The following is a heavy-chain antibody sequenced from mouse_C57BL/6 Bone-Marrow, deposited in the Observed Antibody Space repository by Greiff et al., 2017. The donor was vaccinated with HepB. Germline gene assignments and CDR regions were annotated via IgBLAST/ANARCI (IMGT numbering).Heavy chain of an antibody. D-gene: IGHD1-1*01. V-gene: IGHV5-4*01. CDR2: ISDGGSYT. Sequence: VQLKESGGGLVKPGGSLKLSCAASGFTFSSYAMSWVRQTPEKRLEWVATISDGGSYTYYPDNVKGRVTISRDNAKNNLYLQMSHLKSEDTAMYYCARDPYYGSRAWFAYWGQGTLVTVSA. CDR3: ARDPYYGSRAWFAY. CDR1: GFTFSSYA. J-gene: IGHJ3*01.